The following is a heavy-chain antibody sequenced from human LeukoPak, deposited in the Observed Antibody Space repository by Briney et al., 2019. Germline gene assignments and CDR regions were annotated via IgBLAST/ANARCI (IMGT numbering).Heavy chain of an antibody. D-gene: IGHD3-10*01. V-gene: IGHV3-20*04. CDR1: GFTFSSYA. J-gene: IGHJ4*02. CDR2: INWNGGST. Sequence: GGSLRLSCAASGFTFSSYAMSWVRQAPGKGLEWVSGINWNGGSTGYADSVKGRFTISRDNAKNSLYLQMNSLRAEDTALYYCARDRYYGSGSNTFDYWGQGTLVTVSS. CDR3: ARDRYYGSGSNTFDY.